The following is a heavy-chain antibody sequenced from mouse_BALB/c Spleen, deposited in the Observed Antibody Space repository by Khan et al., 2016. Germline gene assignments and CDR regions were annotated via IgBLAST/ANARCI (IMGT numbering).Heavy chain of an antibody. V-gene: IGHV3-2*02. CDR1: GYSITSDYA. CDR3: ARSMITTGFAY. CDR2: ISYSGST. J-gene: IGHJ3*01. D-gene: IGHD2-4*01. Sequence: EVQLQESGPGLVKPSQSLSLTCTVTGYSITSDYAWNWIRQFPGNKLEWMGYISYSGSTSYNPCLKSRISITRDTSKNQFFLQLNSVTTEDTATYYCARSMITTGFAYWGQGTLVTVSA.